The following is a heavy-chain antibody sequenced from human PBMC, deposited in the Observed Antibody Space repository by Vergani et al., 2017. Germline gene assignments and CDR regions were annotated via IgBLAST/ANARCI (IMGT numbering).Heavy chain of an antibody. CDR3: ARHVCSSTRTAPYYYYYGMDV. CDR1: GGSISSYY. D-gene: IGHD2-2*01. V-gene: IGHV4-59*08. J-gene: IGHJ6*02. CDR2: IYYRGST. Sequence: QVQLQESGPGLVKPSETLSLTCTVSGGSISSYYWSWIRQPPGKGLEWIGYIYYRGSTNYNPSLKSRVTISVATSKNQFSLKLSSVTAADKAGYYCARHVCSSTRTAPYYYYYGMDVWGQETTVTVSS.